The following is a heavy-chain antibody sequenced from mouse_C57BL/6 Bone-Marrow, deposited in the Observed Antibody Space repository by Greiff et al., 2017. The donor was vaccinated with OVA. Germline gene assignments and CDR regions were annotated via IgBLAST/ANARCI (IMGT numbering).Heavy chain of an antibody. CDR1: GYTFTSYG. CDR2: IYPRSGNT. CDR3: ASMVTTGFAY. J-gene: IGHJ3*01. Sequence: VKLQESGAELARPGASVKLSCKASGYTFTSYGISWVKQRTGQGLEWIGEIYPRSGNTYYNEKFKGKATLTADKSSSTAYMELRSLTSEDSAVYFCASMVTTGFAYWGQGTLVTVSA. D-gene: IGHD2-2*01. V-gene: IGHV1-81*01.